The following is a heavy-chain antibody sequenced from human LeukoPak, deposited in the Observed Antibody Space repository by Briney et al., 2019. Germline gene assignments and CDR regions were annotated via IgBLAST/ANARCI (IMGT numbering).Heavy chain of an antibody. CDR3: AKSNYYHSSGYYDY. D-gene: IGHD3-22*01. Sequence: PRGSLRLSCAASGFTFSSYAMSWVRQAPGEGLGWVSAISGSGGSTYYADSVKGRFTISRGNSKNTLYLQMNSLRAEDTAVYYCAKSNYYHSSGYYDYWGQGTLVTVSS. CDR2: ISGSGGST. J-gene: IGHJ4*02. CDR1: GFTFSSYA. V-gene: IGHV3-23*01.